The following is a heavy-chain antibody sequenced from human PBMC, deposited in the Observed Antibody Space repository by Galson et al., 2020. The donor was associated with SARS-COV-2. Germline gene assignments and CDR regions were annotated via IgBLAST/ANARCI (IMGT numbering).Heavy chain of an antibody. J-gene: IGHJ4*02. V-gene: IGHV5-10-1*01. CDR2: IDPSDSYT. Sequence: HGESLKISCKGSGYSFTSYWISWVRKMPGKGLEWMGRIDPSDSYTNYSPSFQGHVTISADKSISTAYLQWSSLKASDTAMYYCARHDVVPAAITFGGWGQGTLVTVSS. CDR3: ARHDVVPAAITFGG. CDR1: GYSFTSYW. D-gene: IGHD2-2*02.